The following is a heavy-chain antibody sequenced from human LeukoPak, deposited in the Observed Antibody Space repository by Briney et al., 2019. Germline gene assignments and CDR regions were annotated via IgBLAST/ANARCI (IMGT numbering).Heavy chain of an antibody. J-gene: IGHJ4*02. V-gene: IGHV4-34*01. Sequence: SETLSLTCTVSGGSISSYYWSWIRQPPGKGLEWIGEINHSGSTNYNPSLKSRVTISVDTSKNQFSLKLSSVTAADTAVYYCARGRGYYDSSGYYYRPLFDYWGQGTLVTVSS. CDR3: ARGRGYYDSSGYYYRPLFDY. CDR1: GGSISSYY. CDR2: INHSGST. D-gene: IGHD3-22*01.